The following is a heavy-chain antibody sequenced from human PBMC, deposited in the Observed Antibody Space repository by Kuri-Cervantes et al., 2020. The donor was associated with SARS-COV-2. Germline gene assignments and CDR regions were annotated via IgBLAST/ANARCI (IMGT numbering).Heavy chain of an antibody. CDR2: IRYDGSNK. CDR1: GFTFSSYG. CDR3: AKDDHILGSVVIATPLY. V-gene: IGHV3-30*02. D-gene: IGHD2-21*01. Sequence: LSLTCAASGFTFSSYGMHWVRQAPGKGLEWVAFIRYDGSNKYYADSVKGRFTISRDNSKNTLYLQMNSLRAEDTAVYYCAKDDHILGSVVIATPLYWGQGTLVTVSS. J-gene: IGHJ4*02.